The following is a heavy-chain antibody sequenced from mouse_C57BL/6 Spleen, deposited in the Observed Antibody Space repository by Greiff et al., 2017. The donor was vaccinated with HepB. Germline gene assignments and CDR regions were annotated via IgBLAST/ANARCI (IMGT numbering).Heavy chain of an antibody. Sequence: QVQLQQSGAELVRPGASVTLSCKASGYTFTDYEMHWVKQTPVHGLEWIGAIDPETGGTAYNQKFKGKAILTADKSSSTAYMELRSLTSEDSAVYYCTRSDYYYGSSDYFDYWGQGTTLTVSS. D-gene: IGHD1-1*01. J-gene: IGHJ2*01. CDR2: IDPETGGT. CDR1: GYTFTDYE. V-gene: IGHV1-15*01. CDR3: TRSDYYYGSSDYFDY.